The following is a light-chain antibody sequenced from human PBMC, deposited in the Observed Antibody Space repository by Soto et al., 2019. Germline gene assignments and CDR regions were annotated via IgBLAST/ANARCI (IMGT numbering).Light chain of an antibody. V-gene: IGKV1-39*01. CDR3: QKSYTTPIT. J-gene: IGKJ5*01. CDR1: QSISVS. CDR2: HAS. Sequence: DIQMTQSPSSLSASVGDIVTSTCRASQSISVSLNCYQQKPGKAPKLLIYHASSLQXXAPSRFSGSGSGTDFTLTISTLQPEDFATYYGQKSYTTPITFGQGTRWEIK.